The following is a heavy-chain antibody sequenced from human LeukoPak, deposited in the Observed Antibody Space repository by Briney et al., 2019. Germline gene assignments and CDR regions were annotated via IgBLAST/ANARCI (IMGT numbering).Heavy chain of an antibody. Sequence: PSETLSLTCAVYGGSFSGYYWSWIRQPPGKGLEWIGEINHSGSTNYNPSLKSRVTISVDTSKNQFSLKLSSVTAADTAVYYCARQGRSWFPRFDPWGQGTLVTVSS. CDR1: GGSFSGYY. V-gene: IGHV4-34*01. CDR2: INHSGST. D-gene: IGHD6-13*01. J-gene: IGHJ5*02. CDR3: ARQGRSWFPRFDP.